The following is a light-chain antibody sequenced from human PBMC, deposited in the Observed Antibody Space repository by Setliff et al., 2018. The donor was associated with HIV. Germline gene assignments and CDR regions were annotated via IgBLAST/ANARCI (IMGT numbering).Light chain of an antibody. V-gene: IGLV3-21*04. Sequence: SYELTQPLSVSVAPGETASITCGGNNIGSKSVHWYQQKPGQAPVLVIYYDSDRPSGIPERFSGSNSGNTATLTISRVEAGDEADYYCQVWDSSSDHYGFGTGTKV. CDR1: NIGSKS. CDR2: YDS. CDR3: QVWDSSSDHYG. J-gene: IGLJ1*01.